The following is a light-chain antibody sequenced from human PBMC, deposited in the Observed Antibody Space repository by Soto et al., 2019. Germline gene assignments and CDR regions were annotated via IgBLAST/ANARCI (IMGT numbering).Light chain of an antibody. CDR3: QQYGSSPPWT. CDR2: GAS. V-gene: IGKV3-20*01. CDR1: QSVSSSY. J-gene: IGKJ1*01. Sequence: EIVLTQSPGTLSLSPGERATLSCRASQSVSSSYLAWYQQKPGQAPRLLMDGASSRATGIPDRFSGSGSGTDFTLTISRLEPEDFAVYYCQQYGSSPPWTFGQGIKVDIK.